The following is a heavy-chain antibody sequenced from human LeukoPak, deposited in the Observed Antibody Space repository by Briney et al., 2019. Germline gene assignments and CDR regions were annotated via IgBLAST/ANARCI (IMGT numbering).Heavy chain of an antibody. Sequence: PGGSLRLSCEVSGFTFSSYWMTWARRIPGKGLEWVANINRDGSEQHYAESVKGRFTISRDNGRNSLYLQMDSLRVDDTAVYYCAKVGAWELQRVFENWGQGTLVTVSS. V-gene: IGHV3-7*01. D-gene: IGHD1-26*01. J-gene: IGHJ4*02. CDR2: INRDGSEQ. CDR3: AKVGAWELQRVFEN. CDR1: GFTFSSYW.